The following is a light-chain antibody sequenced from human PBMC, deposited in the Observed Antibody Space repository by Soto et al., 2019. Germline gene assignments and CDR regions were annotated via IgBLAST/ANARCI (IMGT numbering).Light chain of an antibody. CDR2: DAS. Sequence: EVVLTQSPATLSLSPGERATLSCRASQSVSSYVAWYQQKPGQAPRLLIYDASNRATGIPARFSGSGSGTDFTLTLSSLEPEDFAVYYCQQRGNLLTFGGGTKVEIK. CDR3: QQRGNLLT. CDR1: QSVSSY. V-gene: IGKV3-11*01. J-gene: IGKJ4*01.